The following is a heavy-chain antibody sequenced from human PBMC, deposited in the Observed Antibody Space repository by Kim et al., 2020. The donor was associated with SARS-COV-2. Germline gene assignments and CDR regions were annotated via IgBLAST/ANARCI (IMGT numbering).Heavy chain of an antibody. D-gene: IGHD6-13*01. CDR3: AIGLAAAKQGGHYLDY. Sequence: SVKVSCKASGGTFSSYAISWVRQAPGQGLEWMGGIIPIFGTANYAQKFQGRVTITADESTSTAYMELSSLRSEDTAVYYCAIGLAAAKQGGHYLDYWGQGTLVTVSS. V-gene: IGHV1-69*13. J-gene: IGHJ4*02. CDR2: IIPIFGTA. CDR1: GGTFSSYA.